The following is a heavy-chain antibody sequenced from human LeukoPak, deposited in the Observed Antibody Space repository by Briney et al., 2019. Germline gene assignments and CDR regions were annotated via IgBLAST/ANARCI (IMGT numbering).Heavy chain of an antibody. CDR3: ARVLSRAARPSYFDY. J-gene: IGHJ4*02. CDR2: ISAYNGNT. V-gene: IGHV1-18*01. CDR1: GYTFTSYG. Sequence: ASVKVSCKASGYTFTSYGISWVRQAPGQGLEWMGWISAYNGNTNYAQKLQGRVTMTTDTSTSTAYMELRSLRSDDTAVYYCARVLSRAARPSYFDYWGQGTLVTVSS. D-gene: IGHD6-6*01.